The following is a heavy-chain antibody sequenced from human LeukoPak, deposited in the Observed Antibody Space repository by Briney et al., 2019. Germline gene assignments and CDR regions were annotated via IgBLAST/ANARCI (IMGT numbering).Heavy chain of an antibody. V-gene: IGHV3-7*03. J-gene: IGHJ4*02. D-gene: IGHD3-3*01. Sequence: GGSLRLSCAASGFTFSSYWMSWVRQAPGKGLEWVANIKQDGSEKYYVDSVKGRFTISRDNAKNSLYLQMNSLRAEDTAVYYCAKVPYYDFWSGYNRYFDYWGQGTLVTVSS. CDR3: AKVPYYDFWSGYNRYFDY. CDR1: GFTFSSYW. CDR2: IKQDGSEK.